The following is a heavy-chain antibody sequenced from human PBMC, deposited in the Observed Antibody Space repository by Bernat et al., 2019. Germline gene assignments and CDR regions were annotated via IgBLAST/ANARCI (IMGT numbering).Heavy chain of an antibody. Sequence: EVQLLESGGGLVQPGGSLRLSCAASGFTFSSYAMSWVRQAPGKGLEWVSAISGSGGSTYYADSVKGRFTISRDNSKNTLYLQMNSLRAEDTAVYYCAKEVYCSSTSCFRNYYYGMDVWGQGNTVTVSS. J-gene: IGHJ6*02. V-gene: IGHV3-23*01. CDR1: GFTFSSYA. CDR2: ISGSGGST. CDR3: AKEVYCSSTSCFRNYYYGMDV. D-gene: IGHD2-2*01.